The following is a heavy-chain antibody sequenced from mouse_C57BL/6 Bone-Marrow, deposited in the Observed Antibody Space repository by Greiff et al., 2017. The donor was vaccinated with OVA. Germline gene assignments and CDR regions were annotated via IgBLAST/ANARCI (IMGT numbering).Heavy chain of an antibody. CDR3: ARGGNSAWFAY. D-gene: IGHD2-1*01. J-gene: IGHJ3*01. CDR1: GYAFTNYL. CDR2: INPGSGGT. V-gene: IGHV1-54*01. Sequence: VMLVESGAELVRPGTSVKVSCKASGYAFTNYLIEWVKQRPGQGLEWIGVINPGSGGTNYNEKFKGKATLTADKSSSTAYMQLSSLTSEDSAVYFCARGGNSAWFAYWGQGTLVTVSA.